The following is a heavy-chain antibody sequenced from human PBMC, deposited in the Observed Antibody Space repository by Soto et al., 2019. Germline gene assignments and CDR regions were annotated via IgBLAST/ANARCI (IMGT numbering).Heavy chain of an antibody. V-gene: IGHV4-34*01. D-gene: IGHD3-16*01. CDR2: INHSGST. Sequence: SETLSLTCAVYGGSFSGYYWSWIRQPPGKGLEWIGEINHSGSTNYNPSLKSRVTISVDTSKNQFSLKLSSVTAADTAVYYCARDGGVVRSFDYWVQGTLVTVSS. CDR3: ARDGGVVRSFDY. CDR1: GGSFSGYY. J-gene: IGHJ4*02.